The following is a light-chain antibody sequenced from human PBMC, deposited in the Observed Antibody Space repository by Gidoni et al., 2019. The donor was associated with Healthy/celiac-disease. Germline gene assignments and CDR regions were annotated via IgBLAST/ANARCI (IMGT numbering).Light chain of an antibody. CDR1: ALPKQY. J-gene: IGLJ2*01. CDR2: TDS. V-gene: IGLV3-25*03. CDR3: QSADSSGAYRV. Sequence: SYELTQTPSVSVSPGQTARITCPGAALPKQYAYWYQQKPGQAPVMGIYTDSERPSGIPERFSGSSSGTTVTLTLSGVQAEDVADYYWQSADSSGAYRVFGGGTKLTVL.